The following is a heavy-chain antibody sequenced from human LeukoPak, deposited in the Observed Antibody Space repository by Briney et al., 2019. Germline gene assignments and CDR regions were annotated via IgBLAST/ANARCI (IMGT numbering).Heavy chain of an antibody. D-gene: IGHD1-26*01. CDR3: ARAGYSGSPRDAFDI. CDR1: GFTFSSYE. V-gene: IGHV3-48*03. Sequence: TGGSLRLSCAASGFTFSSYEMNWVRQAPGKGLEWVSYISSSGGTIYYADSVKGRFTISRDNAKNSLYLQMNSLRAEDTAVYYCARAGYSGSPRDAFDIWGQGTMVTVSS. CDR2: ISSSGGTI. J-gene: IGHJ3*02.